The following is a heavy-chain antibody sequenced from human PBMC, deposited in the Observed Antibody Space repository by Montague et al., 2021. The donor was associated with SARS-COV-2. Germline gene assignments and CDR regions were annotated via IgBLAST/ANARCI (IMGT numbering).Heavy chain of an antibody. CDR3: ARWDPQTLTMIGLRGKSASDY. CDR2: INDSGST. J-gene: IGHJ4*02. CDR1: GGSFSGYY. Sequence: SETLSLTCAVYGGSFSGYYWAWIRQSPGKGLEWIAEINDSGSTNYNFNLSLRSRVTISVDTSKSQFSLKLSSVSAADTGVYYCARWDPQTLTMIGLRGKSASDYWGQGTLVTVSS. D-gene: IGHD4-23*01. V-gene: IGHV4-34*01.